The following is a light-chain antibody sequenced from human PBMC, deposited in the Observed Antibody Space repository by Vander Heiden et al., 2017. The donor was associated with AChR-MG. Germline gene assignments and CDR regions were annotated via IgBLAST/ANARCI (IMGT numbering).Light chain of an antibody. J-gene: IGLJ3*02. CDR2: DVS. CDR1: SSDVGGYDS. Sequence: QSALTQPASVSGSPGQSITISCSGTSSDVGGYDSVSWYQQHPGKAPKLMIYDVSERPSGVSNRFSASKSGNTASLTISGLQAEDEADYFCTSYTSSNTHVFGGGTKVTVL. V-gene: IGLV2-14*03. CDR3: TSYTSSNTHV.